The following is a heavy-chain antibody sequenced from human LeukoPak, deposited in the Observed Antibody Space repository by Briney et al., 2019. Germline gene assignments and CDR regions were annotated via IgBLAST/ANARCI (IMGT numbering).Heavy chain of an antibody. Sequence: PGGSLRLSCAASGFTFSSYWMSWVRQAPGKGLEWVANIKQDGSEKYYVDSVKGRFTISRDNAKNSLYLQMNSLRAEDTAVYYCAREPPPLVVVAATDAFDIWGQGTMVTVSS. D-gene: IGHD2-15*01. J-gene: IGHJ3*02. CDR1: GFTFSSYW. V-gene: IGHV3-7*01. CDR3: AREPPPLVVVAATDAFDI. CDR2: IKQDGSEK.